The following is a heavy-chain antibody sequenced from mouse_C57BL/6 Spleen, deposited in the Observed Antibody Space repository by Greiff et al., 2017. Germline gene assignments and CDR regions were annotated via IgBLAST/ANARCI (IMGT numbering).Heavy chain of an antibody. CDR1: GYTFPSYW. CDR2: IDPSDSST. D-gene: IGHD1-1*01. J-gene: IGHJ1*03. V-gene: IGHV1-69*01. CDR3: ARKGGSSHWYFDV. Sequence: VQLQQPGAELVMPGASVKLSCQASGYTFPSYWLHWVKQRPGQGLEWIGEIDPSDSSTNYSQKFKGKSTLTVDKSSSTAYMQLSSLTSEDSAVYYCARKGGSSHWYFDVWGTGTTVTVSS.